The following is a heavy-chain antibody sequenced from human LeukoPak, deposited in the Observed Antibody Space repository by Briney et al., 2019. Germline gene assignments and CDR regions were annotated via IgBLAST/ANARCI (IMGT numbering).Heavy chain of an antibody. J-gene: IGHJ4*02. Sequence: GGSLRLSCAGSGFRFSSYWMSWVRQAPGKGLEWVANINQDGSQKYYVDSVKGRFTISGDNAKNSLYLQMNSLRADDTAVYYCASMDTDMVTSDFWGQGTLVTVSS. CDR3: ASMDTDMVTSDF. CDR2: INQDGSQK. D-gene: IGHD5-18*01. V-gene: IGHV3-7*01. CDR1: GFRFSSYW.